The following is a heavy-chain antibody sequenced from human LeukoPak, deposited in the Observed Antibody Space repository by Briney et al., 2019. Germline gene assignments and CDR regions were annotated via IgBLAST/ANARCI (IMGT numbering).Heavy chain of an antibody. J-gene: IGHJ6*02. CDR3: ARGCSSTSCWLRMDV. CDR2: IYYSGST. CDR1: GGSISSYY. D-gene: IGHD2-2*01. V-gene: IGHV4-59*01. Sequence: SETLSLTCTVSGGSISSYYWSWIRQPPGKGLEWIGHIYYSGSTNYNPSLKSRVTISVDTSKNQFSLKLNSVTAADTAVYYCARGCSSTSCWLRMDVWGQGTTVTVSS.